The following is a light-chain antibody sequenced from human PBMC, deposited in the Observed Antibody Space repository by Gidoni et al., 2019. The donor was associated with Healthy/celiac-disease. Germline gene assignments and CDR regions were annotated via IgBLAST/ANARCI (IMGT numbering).Light chain of an antibody. J-gene: IGKJ1*01. CDR2: GAS. V-gene: IGKV3-15*01. CDR3: QQYNNWPPWT. CDR1: QSVSRN. Sequence: EIVMTQSPATHSVYPGDRATLSCRASQSVSRNLAWYQQKPGQAHRLLIYGASTRATGIPARFSGSGSGTDFTLTISSLQSEDFAVYYCQQYNNWPPWTFGQGTKVEIK.